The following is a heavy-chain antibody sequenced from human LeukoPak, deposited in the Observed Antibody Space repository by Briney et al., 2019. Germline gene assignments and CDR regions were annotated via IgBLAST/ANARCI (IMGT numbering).Heavy chain of an antibody. Sequence: VASVKVSCQASGYTFTSYYMHWVRQAPGQGLAWMGIINPSGGSTSYEQEFQGRVTMTRDTSTSTVYMELSSLRSEDTAVYYCARDLGIVVVVAATPGVDYWGQGTLVTVSS. CDR3: ARDLGIVVVVAATPGVDY. J-gene: IGHJ4*02. CDR1: GYTFTSYY. CDR2: INPSGGST. V-gene: IGHV1-46*01. D-gene: IGHD2-15*01.